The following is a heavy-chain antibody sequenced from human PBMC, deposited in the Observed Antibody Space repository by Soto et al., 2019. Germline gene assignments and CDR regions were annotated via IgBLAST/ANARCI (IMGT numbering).Heavy chain of an antibody. CDR2: ISSSGSTI. V-gene: IGHV3-48*03. Sequence: GGSLRLSCAASGFTFSSYEMNWVRQAPGKGLEWVSYISSSGSTIYYADSVKGRFTISRDNAKNSLYLQMNSLRAEDTAVYYCARDLYSPWGDNWFDPWGQGTLVTVSS. CDR3: ARDLYSPWGDNWFDP. J-gene: IGHJ5*02. CDR1: GFTFSSYE. D-gene: IGHD2-2*02.